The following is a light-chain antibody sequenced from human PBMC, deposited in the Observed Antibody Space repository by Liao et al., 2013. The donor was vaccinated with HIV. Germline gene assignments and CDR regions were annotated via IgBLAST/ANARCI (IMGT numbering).Light chain of an antibody. CDR1: ALPNQY. Sequence: SYELTQPPSVSVSPGQTARITCSGDALPNQYAYWYQQKPGQAPVLVIYKDSERPSGIPERFSGSNSGNTATLTISGTQTMDEADYYCQAWDSNSWVFGGGTELTVL. J-gene: IGLJ3*02. V-gene: IGLV3-25*02. CDR2: KDS. CDR3: QAWDSNSWV.